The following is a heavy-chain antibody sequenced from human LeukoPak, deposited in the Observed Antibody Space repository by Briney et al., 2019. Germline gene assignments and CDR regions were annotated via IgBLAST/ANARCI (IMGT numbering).Heavy chain of an antibody. J-gene: IGHJ4*02. V-gene: IGHV3-33*08. CDR1: GFTVSNNY. CDR3: ARDSGFDY. CDR2: IWYDGSNK. Sequence: GGSLRLSCAASGFTVSNNYMSWVRQAPGKGLEWVAVIWYDGSNKYYADSVKGRFTISRDNSKNTLYLQMNSLRAEDTAVYYCARDSGFDYWGQGTLVTVSS.